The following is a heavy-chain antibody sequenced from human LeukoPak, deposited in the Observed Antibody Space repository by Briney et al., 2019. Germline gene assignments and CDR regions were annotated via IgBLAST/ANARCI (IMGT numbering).Heavy chain of an antibody. Sequence: PTASVRVSCRASGYTLHTYDITWVRQAPGQGLEWVGWIRSQNGATNYAQKLQGRVTMTTDASTSTVYMELRSLRSDDTAVYYCARVGRSGSPGAFDIWGQGTMVIVSA. CDR2: IRSQNGAT. D-gene: IGHD1-26*01. J-gene: IGHJ3*02. CDR3: ARVGRSGSPGAFDI. CDR1: GYTLHTYD. V-gene: IGHV1-18*01.